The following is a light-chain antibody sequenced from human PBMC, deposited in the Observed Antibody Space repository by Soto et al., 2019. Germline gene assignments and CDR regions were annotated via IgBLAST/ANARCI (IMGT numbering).Light chain of an antibody. CDR1: QGIGNY. V-gene: IGKV1-27*01. J-gene: IGKJ3*01. CDR3: QNYNSAPFT. Sequence: DIQMTQSPSSLSASVGDRVTITCRASQGIGNYLAWYQQKPGKVPKLLIYAASTLQSGVPSRFSGSGSGTDFTLTVSSLQPEDAATYYCQNYNSAPFTFGPWTKVDIK. CDR2: AAS.